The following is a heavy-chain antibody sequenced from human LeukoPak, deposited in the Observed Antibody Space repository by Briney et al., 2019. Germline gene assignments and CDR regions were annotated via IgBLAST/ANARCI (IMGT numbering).Heavy chain of an antibody. Sequence: ASVKVSCKASGYTFTSYYMHWVRQAPGQGLEWMGIINPSGGSTSYAQKFQGRVTMTRDMSTSTVYMELSSLRSEDTAVYYCARQPTTVTTKGALDIWGQGTMVTVSS. D-gene: IGHD4-17*01. CDR2: INPSGGST. CDR1: GYTFTSYY. V-gene: IGHV1-46*01. J-gene: IGHJ3*02. CDR3: ARQPTTVTTKGALDI.